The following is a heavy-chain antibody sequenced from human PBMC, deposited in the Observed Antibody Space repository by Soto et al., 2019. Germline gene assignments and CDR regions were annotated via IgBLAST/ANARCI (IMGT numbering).Heavy chain of an antibody. D-gene: IGHD3-9*01. CDR2: IRSKAYGGTT. CDR3: TSWDYDILTGYYTGDAFDI. V-gene: IGHV3-49*03. CDR1: GFTFGDYA. Sequence: GPLRRPGPASGFTFGDYAMSWFRQAPGKGLEWVGFIRSKAYGGTTEYAASVKGRFTISRDDSKSIAYLQMNSLKTADTAVYYCTSWDYDILTGYYTGDAFDIWGQGTMVTV. J-gene: IGHJ3*02.